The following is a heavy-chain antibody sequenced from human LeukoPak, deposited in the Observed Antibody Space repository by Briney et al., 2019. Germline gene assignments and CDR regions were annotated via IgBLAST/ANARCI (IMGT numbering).Heavy chain of an antibody. V-gene: IGHV4-34*01. CDR3: ARHFPTSYYYYYYGMDV. CDR2: IYYSGST. J-gene: IGHJ6*02. Sequence: SETLSLTCAVYGGAFSGYYWSWIRQPPGKGLEWIGGIYYSGSTYYNPSLKSRVTISVDTSKNQFSLKLSSVTAADTAVYYCARHFPTSYYYYYYGMDVWGQGTTVTVSS. CDR1: GGAFSGYY. D-gene: IGHD2-2*01.